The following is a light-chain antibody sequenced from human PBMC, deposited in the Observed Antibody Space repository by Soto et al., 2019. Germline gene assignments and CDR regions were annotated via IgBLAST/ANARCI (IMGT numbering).Light chain of an antibody. V-gene: IGKV1-5*03. CDR2: KAS. Sequence: DIQMTQSPSTLSASVGDRVTITCRASQSIENWLAWYQQKPGKAPKLFIFKASTLEIGVPSRFSGSGSGTEFTLSISSLQPDDFATYFCQQYESFPRTFGQGTKVEIK. J-gene: IGKJ1*01. CDR1: QSIENW. CDR3: QQYESFPRT.